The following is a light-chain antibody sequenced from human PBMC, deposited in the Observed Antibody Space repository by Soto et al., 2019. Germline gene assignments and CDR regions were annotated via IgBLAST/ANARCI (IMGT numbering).Light chain of an antibody. Sequence: QSVLTQPPSASGTPGQRVTISCSGSSSNIGSNTVNWYQQLPGTAPQLLIYTNSQRPSGVPDRFSGSKSGTSASLAISGLRSEDEADYYCAAWDDSLRGWVFGGGTQLTVL. J-gene: IGLJ3*02. CDR1: SSNIGSNT. CDR3: AAWDDSLRGWV. CDR2: TNS. V-gene: IGLV1-44*01.